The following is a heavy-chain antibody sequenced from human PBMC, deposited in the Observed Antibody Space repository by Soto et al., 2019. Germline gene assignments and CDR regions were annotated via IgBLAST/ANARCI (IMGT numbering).Heavy chain of an antibody. V-gene: IGHV5-51*01. CDR2: IYPGDSDT. J-gene: IGHJ5*02. CDR1: GYSFTSYW. D-gene: IGHD6-19*01. CDR3: ARHPSIAVAGTNNWFEP. Sequence: PGESLKISCKGSGYSFTSYWIGWVRQMPGKGLEWMGIIYPGDSDTRYSPSFQGQVTISADKSISTAYLQWSSLKASDTAMYYCARHPSIAVAGTNNWFEPWGQGTLVTVSS.